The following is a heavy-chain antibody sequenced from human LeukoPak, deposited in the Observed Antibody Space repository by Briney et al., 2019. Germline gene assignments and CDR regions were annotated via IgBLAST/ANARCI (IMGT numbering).Heavy chain of an antibody. D-gene: IGHD3-3*01. Sequence: GGSLRLSCAASGFTFSDFYMSWIRQAPGKGLQWISSISSSGSTTFYADSVKGRFTISRDNAKNSLYLQVDSLRVGDTAVYYCVGTFTVFGVISTIAWGQGTLVTVSS. V-gene: IGHV3-11*01. CDR3: VGTFTVFGVISTIA. CDR2: ISSSGSTT. CDR1: GFTFSDFY. J-gene: IGHJ4*02.